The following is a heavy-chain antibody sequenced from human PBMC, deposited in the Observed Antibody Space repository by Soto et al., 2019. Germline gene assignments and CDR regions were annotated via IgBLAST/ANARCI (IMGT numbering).Heavy chain of an antibody. CDR2: INPNSGGT. V-gene: IGHV1-2*04. Sequence: ASVKVSCKASGYTFTGYYMHWVRQAPGQGLEWMGWINPNSGGTNYPQKLQGWVTMTRDTSIGKAYMELSRLRSDVTAVYYCASCRAGAGTVDAFDIWGQGTMVTVSS. CDR3: ASCRAGAGTVDAFDI. D-gene: IGHD6-13*01. J-gene: IGHJ3*02. CDR1: GYTFTGYY.